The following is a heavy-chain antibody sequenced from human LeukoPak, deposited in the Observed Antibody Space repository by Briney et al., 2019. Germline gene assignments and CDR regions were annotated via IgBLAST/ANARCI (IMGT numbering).Heavy chain of an antibody. J-gene: IGHJ5*02. V-gene: IGHV1-69*13. CDR2: IIPIFGTA. D-gene: IGHD3-22*01. CDR3: ARDWDSSGFGWFDP. Sequence: ASVKVSCKASGGTFSSYAISWVRQAPGQGLEWMGGIIPIFGTANYAQKFQGGVTITADESTSTAYMELSSLRSEDTAVYYCARDWDSSGFGWFDPWGQGTLVTVSS. CDR1: GGTFSSYA.